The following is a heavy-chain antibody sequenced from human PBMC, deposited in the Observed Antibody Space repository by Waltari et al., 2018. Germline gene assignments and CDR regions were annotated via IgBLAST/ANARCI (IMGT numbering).Heavy chain of an antibody. Sequence: QVQLVQSGAEVKKPGASVKVSCKAAGYTFTGYYMHWVRQAPGPGLEWMGWINPNRGGTHPAQTFQGRVPMTSYTSISTAYMDLSRLRSDDTAVYYCARREQYDYVWGSYPGGYWGQGTLVTVSS. D-gene: IGHD3-16*02. J-gene: IGHJ4*02. CDR2: INPNRGGT. V-gene: IGHV1-2*02. CDR3: ARREQYDYVWGSYPGGY. CDR1: GYTFTGYY.